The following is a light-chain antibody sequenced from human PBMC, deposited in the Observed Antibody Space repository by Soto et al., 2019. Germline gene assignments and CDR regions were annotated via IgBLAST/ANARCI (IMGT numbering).Light chain of an antibody. Sequence: QSALTQPASVSGSPGQSITISCTGTSSDVGGYNYVSWYQQHPGKAPKLMIYDVSNRPSGVSNRFSGSKSGNTASLTISGLQDEDEADYYCSSYTRSSTLEVFGTGTKVTVL. J-gene: IGLJ1*01. CDR1: SSDVGGYNY. CDR3: SSYTRSSTLEV. CDR2: DVS. V-gene: IGLV2-14*01.